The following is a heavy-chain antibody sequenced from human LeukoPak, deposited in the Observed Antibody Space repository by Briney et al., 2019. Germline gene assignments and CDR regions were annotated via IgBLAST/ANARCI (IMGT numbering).Heavy chain of an antibody. V-gene: IGHV4-4*07. CDR1: GGSISSYY. Sequence: SETLSLTCTVSGGSISSYYWSWIRQPAGKGLEWIGRIYTSGSTNYNPSLKSRVTMSVDTSKNQFSLKLTSVTAADTAVYYCASSLGPGYAGNGFDLWGQGTMVTVSS. D-gene: IGHD5-12*01. CDR2: IYTSGST. CDR3: ASSLGPGYAGNGFDL. J-gene: IGHJ3*01.